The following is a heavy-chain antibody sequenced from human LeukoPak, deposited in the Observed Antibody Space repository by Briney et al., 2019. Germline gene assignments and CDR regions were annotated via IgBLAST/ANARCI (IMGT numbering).Heavy chain of an antibody. Sequence: PGGSLRLSCAASGFTFDDYAMHWVRQAPGKGLEWVSGISWNSGSIVYADSVKGRFTISRDNSKSTLYLQINSLRADDTALYYCARQPVGGRRYYYYGMDVWGQGTTVTVSS. J-gene: IGHJ6*02. CDR1: GFTFDDYA. V-gene: IGHV3-9*01. CDR2: ISWNSGSI. D-gene: IGHD3-10*01. CDR3: ARQPVGGRRYYYYGMDV.